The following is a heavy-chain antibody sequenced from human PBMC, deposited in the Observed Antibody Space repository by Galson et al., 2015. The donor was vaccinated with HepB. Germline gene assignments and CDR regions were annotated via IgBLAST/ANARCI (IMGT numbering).Heavy chain of an antibody. J-gene: IGHJ4*02. CDR2: IDPTDSYT. CDR3: ARASLREVGSYYFDF. V-gene: IGHV5-10-1*01. Sequence: QSGAEVKKPGESLTISCTASGYTFTNYWISWVRQMPGKGLEWMGRIDPTDSYTNFRPSFQGHVTISVDKSTSTAFLHWSSLRSEDTAVYYCARASLREVGSYYFDFWGQGTLVTVSS. CDR1: GYTFTNYW. D-gene: IGHD1-26*01.